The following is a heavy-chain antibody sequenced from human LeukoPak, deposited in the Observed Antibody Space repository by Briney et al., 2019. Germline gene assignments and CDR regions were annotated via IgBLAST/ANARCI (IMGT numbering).Heavy chain of an antibody. D-gene: IGHD6-19*01. CDR3: ARATRIYSSGWYYSFDY. Sequence: PGGSLRLSCAASGFAFSTYWMHWVRQAPGKGLVWVSRIAGDGSITNYADSVKGRFTISRDNAKNTLYLHMNSLRAEDTAVYYCARATRIYSSGWYYSFDYWGQGTLVTVSS. J-gene: IGHJ4*02. CDR1: GFAFSTYW. CDR2: IAGDGSIT. V-gene: IGHV3-74*01.